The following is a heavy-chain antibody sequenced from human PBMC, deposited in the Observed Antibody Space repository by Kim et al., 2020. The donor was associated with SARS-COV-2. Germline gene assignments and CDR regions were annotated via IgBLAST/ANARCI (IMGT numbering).Heavy chain of an antibody. Sequence: GGSLRLSCAASGFTFSSYAMHWVRQAPGKGLEYVSAISSNGGSTYYADSVKGRFTISRDNSKNTLYLQMGSLRAEDMAVYYCARGPYVATIRGDYYYYGMDGWGQGTTVTVSS. CDR2: ISSNGGST. CDR1: GFTFSSYA. CDR3: ARGPYVATIRGDYYYYGMDG. V-gene: IGHV3-64*02. D-gene: IGHD5-12*01. J-gene: IGHJ6*02.